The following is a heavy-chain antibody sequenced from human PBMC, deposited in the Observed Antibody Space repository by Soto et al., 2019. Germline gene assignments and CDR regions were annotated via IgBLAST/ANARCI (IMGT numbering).Heavy chain of an antibody. CDR2: IVVGSGNT. Sequence: SVKVSCKASGFTFTSSAVQWVRQARGQRLEWIGWIVVGSGNTNYAQKFQERVTITRDMSTSTAYMELSSLRSEDTAVYYCAADPMAYCSSTSCYNYYYGMDVWGPGTTVTVSS. CDR3: AADPMAYCSSTSCYNYYYGMDV. J-gene: IGHJ6*02. V-gene: IGHV1-58*01. CDR1: GFTFTSSA. D-gene: IGHD2-2*02.